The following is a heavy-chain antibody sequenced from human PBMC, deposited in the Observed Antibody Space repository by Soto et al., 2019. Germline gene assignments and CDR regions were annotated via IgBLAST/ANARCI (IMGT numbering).Heavy chain of an antibody. Sequence: ASVKVSCKASGYTFTSYYMHWVRQAPGQGLEWMGIINPSGGSTSYAQKFQGRVTMTRDTSTSTAYMELSSLTSEDTAVYYCARGPVGIIVAPDFWGRGTLVTVSS. CDR1: GYTFTSYY. CDR3: ARGPVGIIVAPDF. V-gene: IGHV1-46*01. J-gene: IGHJ4*02. CDR2: INPSGGST. D-gene: IGHD3-22*01.